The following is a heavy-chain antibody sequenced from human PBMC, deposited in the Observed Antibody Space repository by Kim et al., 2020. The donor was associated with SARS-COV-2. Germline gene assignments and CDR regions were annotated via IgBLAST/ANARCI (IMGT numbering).Heavy chain of an antibody. Sequence: GGSLRLSCAASGFTFSSYGMHWVRQAPGKGLEWVAVISYDGSNKYYADSVKGRFTISRDNSKNTLYLQMNSLRAEDTAVYYCAKVYGDLVDYWGQGTLVTVSS. D-gene: IGHD4-17*01. V-gene: IGHV3-30*18. CDR2: ISYDGSNK. CDR3: AKVYGDLVDY. J-gene: IGHJ4*02. CDR1: GFTFSSYG.